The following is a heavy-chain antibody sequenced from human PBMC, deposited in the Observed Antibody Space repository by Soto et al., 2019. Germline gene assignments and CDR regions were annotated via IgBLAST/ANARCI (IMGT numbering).Heavy chain of an antibody. J-gene: IGHJ4*02. CDR1: GFTFSSYA. Sequence: GGSLRLSCAASGFTFSSYAMSWGRQAPGKGLEWVSAISGSGGSTYYADSVKGRFTISRDNSKNTLYLQMNSLRAEDTAVYYCAKRDLHYYDSSGYYAYDYWGQGTLVTVSS. CDR2: ISGSGGST. CDR3: AKRDLHYYDSSGYYAYDY. D-gene: IGHD3-22*01. V-gene: IGHV3-23*01.